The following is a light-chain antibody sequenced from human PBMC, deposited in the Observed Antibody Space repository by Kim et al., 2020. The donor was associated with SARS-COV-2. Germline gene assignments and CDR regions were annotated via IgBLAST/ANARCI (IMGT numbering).Light chain of an antibody. CDR2: GAS. Sequence: EIVLTQSPGTLSLSPGERATLSCRASQSVSSFLAWYQQKPGRAPRLLIYGASSRATGIPDRFSGSGSGTDFTLTISRLEPEDFAVYYCQQYDRSPLTFGGGTKVDIK. CDR3: QQYDRSPLT. CDR1: QSVSSF. J-gene: IGKJ4*01. V-gene: IGKV3-20*01.